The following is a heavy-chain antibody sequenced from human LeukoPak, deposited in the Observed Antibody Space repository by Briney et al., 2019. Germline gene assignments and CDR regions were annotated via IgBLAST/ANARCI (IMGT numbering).Heavy chain of an antibody. CDR2: IYHSGST. CDR3: ARDKLHQGFDP. Sequence: SETLSLTCTVSGYSISSGYYWGWIRQPPGKGLEWIGSIYHSGSTNYNPSLKSRVTMSVDTSKNQFSLKLNSVTAADTAVYYCARDKLHQGFDPWGQGTLVTVSS. J-gene: IGHJ5*02. D-gene: IGHD4-23*01. V-gene: IGHV4-38-2*02. CDR1: GYSISSGYY.